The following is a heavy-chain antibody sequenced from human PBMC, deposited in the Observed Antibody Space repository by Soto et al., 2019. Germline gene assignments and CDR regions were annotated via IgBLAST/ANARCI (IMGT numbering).Heavy chain of an antibody. D-gene: IGHD3-16*01. CDR3: ASGNYDNGMDV. CDR2: ISSSSRET. CDR1: GLNFSAYY. V-gene: IGHV3-11*06. Sequence: VGSLRLSCAACGLNFSAYYMTWVRQAPGKGLEWISYISSSSRETEYADSVKGRFMISRDNAKGSMSLQMNCLRPEDTAVYYCASGNYDNGMDVWRQGTTDTVSS. J-gene: IGHJ6*02.